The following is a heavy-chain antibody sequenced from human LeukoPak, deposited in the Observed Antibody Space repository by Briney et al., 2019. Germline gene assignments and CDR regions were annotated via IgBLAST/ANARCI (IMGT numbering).Heavy chain of an antibody. V-gene: IGHV3-43*01. CDR1: GFTFDDYT. CDR2: ISWDGGST. CDR3: AKDMVSVVTAPYYYYGMDV. J-gene: IGHJ6*02. Sequence: GGSLRLSCAASGFTFDDYTMHWVRQAPGKGLEWVSLISWDGGSTYYADSVKGRFTISRDNSKNSLYLQMNSLRTADTALYYCAKDMVSVVTAPYYYYGMDVWGQGTTVTVSS. D-gene: IGHD2-21*02.